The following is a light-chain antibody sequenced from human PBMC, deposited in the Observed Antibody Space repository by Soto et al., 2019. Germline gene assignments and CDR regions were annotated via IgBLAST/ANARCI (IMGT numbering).Light chain of an antibody. Sequence: QSALTQPASVSGSPGQSITISCTGTSSDVGGYNYVSWYQQHPGKAPKLIIYEVTHRPSGVSSRFYGSRSGNTASLTISGLQAEDEADYYCAAWDDSLSGWVFGGGTQLTVL. V-gene: IGLV2-14*01. CDR2: EVT. CDR1: SSDVGGYNY. CDR3: AAWDDSLSGWV. J-gene: IGLJ3*02.